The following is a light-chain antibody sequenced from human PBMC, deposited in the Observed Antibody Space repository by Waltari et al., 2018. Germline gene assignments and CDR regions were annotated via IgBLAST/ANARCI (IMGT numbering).Light chain of an antibody. CDR3: QTGGHGTWV. J-gene: IGLJ3*02. CDR1: SGHSTNG. CDR2: VNSDGSH. Sequence: QLVLTQSPSASASLGASVKPPCTLSSGHSTNGIPWLQKRPEKGPRYLMKVNSDGSHNKGDEIPDRFSGSSSGAERYLTISSLQSEDEADYYCQTGGHGTWVFGGGTKLTVL. V-gene: IGLV4-69*01.